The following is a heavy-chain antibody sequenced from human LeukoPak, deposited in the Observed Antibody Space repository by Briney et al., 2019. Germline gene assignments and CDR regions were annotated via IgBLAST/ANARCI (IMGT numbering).Heavy chain of an antibody. Sequence: ASVKVSCKASGYTSTSYGISWVRQAPGQGLEWMGWISAYNGNTNYAQNLQGRVTMTTDTSTSTAYMELRSLTSDDTAVYYCARDYGGNPSSYWGQGTLVTVSS. CDR3: ARDYGGNPSSY. CDR1: GYTSTSYG. CDR2: ISAYNGNT. V-gene: IGHV1-18*01. J-gene: IGHJ4*02. D-gene: IGHD1-26*01.